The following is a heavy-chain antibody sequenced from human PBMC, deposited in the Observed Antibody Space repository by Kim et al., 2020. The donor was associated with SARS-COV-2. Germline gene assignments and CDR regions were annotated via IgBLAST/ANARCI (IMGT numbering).Heavy chain of an antibody. CDR3: AGSWGDYTHTALDY. Sequence: GGSLRLSCAGSGFDFGASAMHWVRQAPGKGLEWVAAISWNSETIGHADSVKGRFTVSRDNTKNSLYLQMNSLRPDDTALYYCAGSWGDYTHTALDYWGQGPPVTVSS. CDR2: ISWNSETI. J-gene: IGHJ4*02. D-gene: IGHD6-13*01. V-gene: IGHV3-9*01. CDR1: GFDFGASA.